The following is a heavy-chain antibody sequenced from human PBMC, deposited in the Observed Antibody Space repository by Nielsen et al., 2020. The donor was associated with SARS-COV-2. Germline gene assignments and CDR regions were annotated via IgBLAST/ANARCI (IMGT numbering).Heavy chain of an antibody. CDR3: ARASGISGDDY. Sequence: ASVKVSCKASGYTFTSYAMHWVRQAPGQRLEWMGWISAYNGNTNYAQKLQGRVTMTTDTSTSTAYMELRSLRSDDTAVYYCARASGISGDDYWGQGTLVTVSS. D-gene: IGHD6-19*01. J-gene: IGHJ4*02. V-gene: IGHV1-18*01. CDR2: ISAYNGNT. CDR1: GYTFTSYA.